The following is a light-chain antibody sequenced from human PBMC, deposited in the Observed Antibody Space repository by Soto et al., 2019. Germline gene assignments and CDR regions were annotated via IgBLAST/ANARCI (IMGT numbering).Light chain of an antibody. CDR3: QRYDSFRT. V-gene: IGKV3-20*01. CDR1: QSVSSRF. J-gene: IGKJ1*01. Sequence: EIVLTQSPGTLSLSPGETATLSCRASQSVSSRFLAWYQQKPGQAPRLLIYGASNRATGIPDRFSGSGSGTDFTLTITRLEPEDFAMYYCQRYDSFRTFGQGTKVDI. CDR2: GAS.